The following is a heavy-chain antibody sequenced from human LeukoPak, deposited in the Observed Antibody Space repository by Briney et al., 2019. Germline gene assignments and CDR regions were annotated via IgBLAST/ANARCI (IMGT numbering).Heavy chain of an antibody. CDR1: GGTFSSYA. CDR3: ARDQTSYFDY. CDR2: IIPIFGTA. Sequence: ASVKVSCKASGGTFSSYAINWVRQAPGQGLEWMGGIIPIFGTANYAQKFQGRVTITTDESTSTAYMELSSLRSEDTAVYYCARDQTSYFDYWGQGTLVPVSS. J-gene: IGHJ4*02. V-gene: IGHV1-69*05.